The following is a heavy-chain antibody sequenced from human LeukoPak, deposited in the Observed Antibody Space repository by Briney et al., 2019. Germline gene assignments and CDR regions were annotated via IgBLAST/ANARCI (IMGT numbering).Heavy chain of an antibody. CDR1: GFTFSSYA. CDR3: AKLPSSGDSCYSETCVY. CDR2: ISGSGGST. V-gene: IGHV3-23*01. Sequence: PGGSLRLSCAASGFTFSSYAMRWVCQAPGKGLEWVSAISGSGGSTYYADSVKGRFTISRDNSKNTLYLQMNSLRAEDTAVYYCAKLPSSGDSCYSETCVYWGQGTLVTVSS. J-gene: IGHJ4*02. D-gene: IGHD2-15*01.